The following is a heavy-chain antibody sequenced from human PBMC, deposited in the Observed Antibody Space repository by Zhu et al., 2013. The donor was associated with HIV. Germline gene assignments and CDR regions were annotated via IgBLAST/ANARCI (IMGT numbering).Heavy chain of an antibody. CDR3: AREIVVLLGAFDM. Sequence: QVQLVQSGAEVRKPGASVNVSCKALGYTFTSYYIHWVRQAPGRGLEWMGIINPNGGSTSYAQKFQGRVTMTRDTSTSTVYMELNSLRSEDTAVYYCAREIVVLLGAFDMWGHGTLVSVSS. J-gene: IGHJ3*02. CDR1: GYTFTSYY. CDR2: INPNGGST. V-gene: IGHV1-46*01. D-gene: IGHD2-2*01.